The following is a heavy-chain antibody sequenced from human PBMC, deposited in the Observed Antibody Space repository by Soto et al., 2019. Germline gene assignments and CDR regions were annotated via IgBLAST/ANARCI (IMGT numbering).Heavy chain of an antibody. CDR2: ISGSGGST. CDR3: AGQKSMNVYGEDGPLDI. J-gene: IGHJ3*02. V-gene: IGHV3-23*01. D-gene: IGHD4-17*01. CDR1: GFPFSSYA. Sequence: PGGSLRLSCAASGFPFSSYALSWVRQAPGKGLEWVSAISGSGGSTYYADSVKGRFTISRDNSKNTLYLQMNSLRAEDTAVYYCAGQKSMNVYGEDGPLDIWGQGTTVTVSS.